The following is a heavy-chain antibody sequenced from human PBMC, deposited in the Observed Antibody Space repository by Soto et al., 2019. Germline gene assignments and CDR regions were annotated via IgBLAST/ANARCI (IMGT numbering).Heavy chain of an antibody. CDR1: GGTFSSYA. CDR2: IIPIFGTA. D-gene: IGHD3-3*01. J-gene: IGHJ6*02. Sequence: SVKVSCKASGGTFSSYAISWVRQAPGQGLEWMGGIIPIFGTANYAQKFQGRVTITADESTSTAYMELSSLRSEDTAVYYCASKGRDFPYYHGMDVWGQGTTVTVSS. CDR3: ASKGRDFPYYHGMDV. V-gene: IGHV1-69*13.